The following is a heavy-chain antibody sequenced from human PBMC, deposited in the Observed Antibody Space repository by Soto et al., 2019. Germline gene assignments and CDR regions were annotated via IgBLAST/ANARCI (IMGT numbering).Heavy chain of an antibody. J-gene: IGHJ5*02. D-gene: IGHD6-13*01. Sequence: GASVKVSCNASGYTFTSYYMHWVRQAPGQGLEWMGIINPSGGSTSYAQKFQGRVTMTRDTSTSTVYMELSSLRSEDTAVYYCAREAYSSSWANWFDPWGQGTLVTVSS. CDR1: GYTFTSYY. V-gene: IGHV1-46*01. CDR3: AREAYSSSWANWFDP. CDR2: INPSGGST.